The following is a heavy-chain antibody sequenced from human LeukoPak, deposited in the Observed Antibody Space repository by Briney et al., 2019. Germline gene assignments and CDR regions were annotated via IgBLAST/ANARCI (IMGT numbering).Heavy chain of an antibody. CDR1: GGSISGSSYY. J-gene: IGHJ5*02. D-gene: IGHD4-17*01. CDR2: INHSGST. V-gene: IGHV4-39*07. CDR3: AAGYGDYVLSTLSFDP. Sequence: PSETLSLTCTVSGGSISGSSYYWGWIRQPPGKGLEWIGEINHSGSTNYNPSLKSRVTISVDTCKNQFSLKLSSVTAADTAVYYCAAGYGDYVLSTLSFDPWGQGTLVTVSS.